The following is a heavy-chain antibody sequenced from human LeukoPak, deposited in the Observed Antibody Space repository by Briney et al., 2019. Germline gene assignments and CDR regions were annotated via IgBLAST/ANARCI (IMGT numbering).Heavy chain of an antibody. D-gene: IGHD3-22*01. CDR1: GGSISSYY. V-gene: IGHV4-4*07. CDR2: IYTSGST. CDR3: ARGTPITMIVKWLSWFDP. J-gene: IGHJ5*02. Sequence: PSETLSLTCTVSGGSISSYYWSWIRQPAGKGLEWIGRIYTSGSTNYNPSLKSRVTISVDTSKNQFSLKLSSVTAADTAVYYCARGTPITMIVKWLSWFDPWGQGTLVTVSS.